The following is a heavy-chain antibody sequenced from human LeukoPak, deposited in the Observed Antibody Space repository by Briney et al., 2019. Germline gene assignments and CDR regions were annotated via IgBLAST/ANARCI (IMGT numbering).Heavy chain of an antibody. D-gene: IGHD3-16*01. J-gene: IGHJ3*02. CDR3: ARVLRGTVRESLGAFDI. V-gene: IGHV4-59*01. CDR1: GGSISSYY. Sequence: SETLSLTCTVSGGSISSYYWSWFRQPPGKGLEWIGYIYYRGSTSYNPSLKSRVTISVDTSKNQFSLKLSTVTAADTAVYYCARVLRGTVRESLGAFDIWGQGTMVTVSS. CDR2: IYYRGST.